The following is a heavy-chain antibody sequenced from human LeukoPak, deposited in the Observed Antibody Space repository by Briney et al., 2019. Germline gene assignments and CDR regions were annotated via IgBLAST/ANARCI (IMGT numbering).Heavy chain of an antibody. Sequence: PGGSLRLSCAVSGFTFSSYWMHCVRHAPGKGMVWVSRINRDGNSTSYPHSVKGRYTISRDKAKNTLYLQMNSLRAEDTAVYYCARVPGYCSGGSCYGWYFDLWGRGTLVTVSS. J-gene: IGHJ2*01. CDR3: ARVPGYCSGGSCYGWYFDL. CDR2: INRDGNST. D-gene: IGHD2-15*01. CDR1: GFTFSSYW. V-gene: IGHV3-74*01.